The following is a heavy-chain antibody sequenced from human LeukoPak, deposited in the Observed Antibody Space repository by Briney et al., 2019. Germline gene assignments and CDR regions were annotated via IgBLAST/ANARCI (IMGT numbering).Heavy chain of an antibody. CDR1: GFTFSSYS. CDR2: ISSSSSYI. V-gene: IGHV3-21*04. CDR3: ASGSVVVTAIDDFDY. J-gene: IGHJ4*02. D-gene: IGHD2-21*02. Sequence: GGSLRLSCAASGFTFSSYSMNWVRQAPGKGLEWVSSISSSSSYIYYADSVKGRFTISRDNSKNTPYLQMNSLRAEDTAVYYCASGSVVVTAIDDFDYWGQGTLVTVSS.